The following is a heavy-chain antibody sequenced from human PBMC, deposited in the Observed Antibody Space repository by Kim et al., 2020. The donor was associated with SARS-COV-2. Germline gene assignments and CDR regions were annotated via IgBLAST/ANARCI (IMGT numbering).Heavy chain of an antibody. CDR1: GGSISSGDYY. CDR3: ARELPYYYDSSGPLGGYYFDY. J-gene: IGHJ4*02. Sequence: SETLSLTCTVSGGSISSGDYYWSWIRQPPGKGLEWIGYIYYSGSTYYNPSLKSRVTISVDTSKNQFSLKLSSVTAADTAVYYCARELPYYYDSSGPLGGYYFDYWGQGTLVTVSS. V-gene: IGHV4-30-4*01. CDR2: IYYSGST. D-gene: IGHD3-22*01.